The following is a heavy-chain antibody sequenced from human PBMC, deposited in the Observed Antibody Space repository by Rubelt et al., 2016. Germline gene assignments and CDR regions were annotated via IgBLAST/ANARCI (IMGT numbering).Heavy chain of an antibody. D-gene: IGHD3-10*01. J-gene: IGHJ4*02. Sequence: GSTYYNPSLKSRVTISVDTSKNQFSLKLSSVTAAYTAVYYCAREGSITMVRGVIRKLDYWGQGTLVTVSS. CDR3: AREGSITMVRGVIRKLDY. V-gene: IGHV4-31*02. CDR2: GST.